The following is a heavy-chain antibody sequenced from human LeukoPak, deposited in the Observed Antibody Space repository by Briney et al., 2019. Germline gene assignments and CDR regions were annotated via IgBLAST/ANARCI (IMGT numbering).Heavy chain of an antibody. CDR2: IIPILGIA. J-gene: IGHJ4*02. CDR3: ARDHEDIVATIDDY. D-gene: IGHD5-12*01. V-gene: IGHV1-69*04. Sequence: ASVKVSCKASGGTFSSYAISWVRQAPGQGLEWMGRIIPILGIANYAQKFQGRVTITADKSTSTAYMELSSLRSEDTAVYYCARDHEDIVATIDDYWGQGTLVTVSS. CDR1: GGTFSSYA.